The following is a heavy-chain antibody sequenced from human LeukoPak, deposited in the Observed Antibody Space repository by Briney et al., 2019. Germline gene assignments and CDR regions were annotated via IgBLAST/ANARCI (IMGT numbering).Heavy chain of an antibody. CDR2: IYTSGST. CDR3: ARGMASYYYYGMDV. CDR1: GGSISSYY. Sequence: SETLSLTCTVSGGSISSYYWSRIRQPAGKGLEWIGRIYTSGSTNYNPSLKSRVTMSVDTSKNQFSLKLSSVTAADTAVYYCARGMASYYYYGMDVWGQGTTVTVSS. J-gene: IGHJ6*02. V-gene: IGHV4-4*07. D-gene: IGHD2-8*01.